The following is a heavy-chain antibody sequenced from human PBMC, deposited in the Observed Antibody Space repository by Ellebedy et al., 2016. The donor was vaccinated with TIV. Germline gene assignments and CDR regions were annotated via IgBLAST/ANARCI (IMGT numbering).Heavy chain of an antibody. CDR1: GFTFSTYW. CDR3: ARDPNSPGDTGYGDY. Sequence: PGGSLRLSCAASGFTFSTYWMGWVRQAPGKGLEWVANMNQVGSEKYYADSVKGRFTISRDNAKNSLYLQMNSLRAEDTAVYYCARDPNSPGDTGYGDYWGQGAVVTVSS. J-gene: IGHJ4*02. V-gene: IGHV3-7*03. D-gene: IGHD5-12*01. CDR2: MNQVGSEK.